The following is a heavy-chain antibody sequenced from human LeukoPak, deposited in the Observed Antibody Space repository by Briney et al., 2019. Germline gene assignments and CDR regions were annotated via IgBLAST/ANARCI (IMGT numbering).Heavy chain of an antibody. CDR1: GFTFSSYEM. D-gene: IGHD6-19*01. CDR2: IYHSGST. Sequence: GSLRLSCGASGFTFSSYEMNWVRQPPGKGLEWIGEIYHSGSTNYNPSLKSRVTISVDKSKNQFSMKLSSVTAADRAVYYCARVPGGWINWFDPWGQGTLVTVSS. J-gene: IGHJ5*02. V-gene: IGHV4-4*02. CDR3: ARVPGGWINWFDP.